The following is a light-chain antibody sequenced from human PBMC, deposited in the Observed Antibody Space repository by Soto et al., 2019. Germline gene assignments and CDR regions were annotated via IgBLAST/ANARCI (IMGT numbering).Light chain of an antibody. CDR2: YAS. V-gene: IGKV3-15*01. J-gene: IGKJ3*01. CDR1: ESVHRN. CDR3: QHYSNWPTT. Sequence: EMVMTQSPATLSVSPGERVTLSCRASESVHRNLAWYQQKPGQGPSLLVYYASTRVTSVPARFSGSGSGTEFTLTISSLQSEDFGVYYCQHYSNWPTTFVPGTKVEIK.